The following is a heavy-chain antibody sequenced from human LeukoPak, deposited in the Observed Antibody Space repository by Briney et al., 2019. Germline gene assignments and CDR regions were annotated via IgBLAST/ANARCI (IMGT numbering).Heavy chain of an antibody. CDR2: ISSSGGST. D-gene: IGHD2-15*01. CDR3: AKGKRDIVVVVAATLPY. CDR1: GFTFSSYA. J-gene: IGHJ4*02. Sequence: PGGSLRLSCAASGFTFSSYAMSWVRQAPGKGLEWVSAISSSGGSTYYADSVKGRFTISRDNSKNTLYLQMNSPRAEDTAVYYCAKGKRDIVVVVAATLPYWGQGTLVTVSS. V-gene: IGHV3-23*01.